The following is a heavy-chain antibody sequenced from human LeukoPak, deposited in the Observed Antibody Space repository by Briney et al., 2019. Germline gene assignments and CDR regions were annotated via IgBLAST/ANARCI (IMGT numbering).Heavy chain of an antibody. V-gene: IGHV3-7*01. D-gene: IGHD3-22*01. CDR3: TRDLNHDSSG. CDR2: IKFDGSEI. CDR1: GCSLSDYW. Sequence: GGSLRLSCAASGCSLSDYWMTWVRQAPGKGLECVGNIKFDGSEIYYLDSVRGRFSISRDNAKNSLYLQMNSLRAEDTAVYYCTRDLNHDSSGWGQGTLVTVSS. J-gene: IGHJ4*02.